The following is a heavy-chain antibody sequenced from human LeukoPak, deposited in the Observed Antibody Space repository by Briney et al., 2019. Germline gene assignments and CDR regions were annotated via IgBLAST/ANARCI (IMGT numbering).Heavy chain of an antibody. CDR3: AKGTTEARYYAMYG. CDR2: TNGNGAST. D-gene: IGHD3-22*01. J-gene: IGHJ6*02. Sequence: AGGCHTPFCAASGSTFSSYCTSWVRQAPGKGLEWVSGTNGNGASTYYADSVEGRFTISRDNSKNTLFLEMNSLRADDTAVYYCAKGTTEARYYAMYGWVQGTTVTVSS. CDR1: GSTFSSYC. V-gene: IGHV3-23*01.